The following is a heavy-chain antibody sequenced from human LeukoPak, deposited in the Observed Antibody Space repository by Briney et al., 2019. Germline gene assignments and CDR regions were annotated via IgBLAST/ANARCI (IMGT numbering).Heavy chain of an antibody. CDR3: ARGWGFWFDP. D-gene: IGHD3-16*01. V-gene: IGHV4-30-4*01. Sequence: SETLSLSCTVSGGSISSGDYYWSWIRQPPGKGLEWIGYIYYSGSTYYNPSLKSRVTISVDTSKNQFSLKLSSVTAADTAVYYCARGWGFWFDPWGQGTLVTVSS. CDR2: IYYSGST. CDR1: GGSISSGDYY. J-gene: IGHJ5*02.